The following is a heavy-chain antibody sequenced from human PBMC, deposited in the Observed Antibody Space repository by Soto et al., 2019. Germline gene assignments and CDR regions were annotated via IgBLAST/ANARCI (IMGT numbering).Heavy chain of an antibody. CDR3: AREDMGIVGSIQSS. J-gene: IGHJ5*02. CDR2: INSDGSYA. Sequence: PGGSLRLSCAASGFTFSSYWMHWVRQAPGKGLVWVSRINSDGSYADYADSVKGRFTISRDNAKNTLYLQMNSLRAEDTAVYYCAREDMGIVGSIQSSWGQGTLVTVSS. D-gene: IGHD1-26*01. V-gene: IGHV3-74*01. CDR1: GFTFSSYW.